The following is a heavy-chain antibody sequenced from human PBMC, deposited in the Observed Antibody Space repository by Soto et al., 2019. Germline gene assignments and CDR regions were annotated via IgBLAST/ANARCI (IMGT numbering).Heavy chain of an antibody. D-gene: IGHD5-18*01. CDR2: ISAYNGNT. J-gene: IGHJ6*02. V-gene: IGHV1-18*01. CDR1: GYTFTSYG. Sequence: QVQLVQSGAEVKKPGASVKVSCKASGYTFTSYGISWVRQAPGQGLEWMGWISAYNGNTNYAQKLQGRVTMTTDTSTSTAYVEVRSLRSDDTAVYYCARDGVDTATGYYYGMDVWGQGTTVTVSS. CDR3: ARDGVDTATGYYYGMDV.